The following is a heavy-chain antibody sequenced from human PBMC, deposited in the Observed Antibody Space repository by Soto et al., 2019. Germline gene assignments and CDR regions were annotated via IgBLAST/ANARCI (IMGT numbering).Heavy chain of an antibody. CDR1: GFTFSSYG. J-gene: IGHJ4*02. CDR2: IWYDGSNK. V-gene: IGHV3-33*01. CDR3: ARALNGYCSGGSCYSGCDY. Sequence: GGSLRLSCAASGFTFSSYGMHWVRQAPGKGLEWVAVIWYDGSNKYYADSVKGRFTISRDNSKNTLYLQMNSLRAEDTAVYYCARALNGYCSGGSCYSGCDYWGQGTLVTVSS. D-gene: IGHD2-15*01.